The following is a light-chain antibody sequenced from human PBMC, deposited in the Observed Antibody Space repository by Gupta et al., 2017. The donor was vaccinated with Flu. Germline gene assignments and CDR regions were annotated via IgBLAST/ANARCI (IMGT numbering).Light chain of an antibody. Sequence: DIQMTQSPSSLSASVGDRVTITCRASQTIRSYLNWYQQKPGKAPKLLIYAVSTLHGGVPSRFSGSGSGTDFTLTINGLQPEDFATYYCQQTYSAPRSFGQGTKVEIK. CDR3: QQTYSAPRS. CDR2: AVS. V-gene: IGKV1-39*01. J-gene: IGKJ1*01. CDR1: QTIRSY.